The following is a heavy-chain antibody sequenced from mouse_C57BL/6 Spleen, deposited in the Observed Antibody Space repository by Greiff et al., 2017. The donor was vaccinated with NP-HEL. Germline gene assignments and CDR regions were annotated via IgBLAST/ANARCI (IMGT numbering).Heavy chain of an antibody. CDR3: TRQLRLRSFDY. Sequence: QVQLKESGAELVRPGASVTLSCKASGYTFTDYEMHWVKQTPVHGLEWIGAIDPETGGTAYNQKFKGKAILTADKSSSTAYMELRSLTSEDSAVYYCTRQLRLRSFDYWGQGTTLTVSS. V-gene: IGHV1-15*01. D-gene: IGHD3-2*02. CDR2: IDPETGGT. CDR1: GYTFTDYE. J-gene: IGHJ2*01.